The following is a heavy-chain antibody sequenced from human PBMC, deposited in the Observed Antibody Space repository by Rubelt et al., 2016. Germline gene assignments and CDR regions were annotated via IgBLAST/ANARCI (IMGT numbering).Heavy chain of an antibody. D-gene: IGHD3-22*01. CDR1: GYSFTSYG. J-gene: IGHJ4*02. CDR2: ISTYNGDT. Sequence: VQLVQSGAEVKQPGESLRISCKGSGYSFTSYGITWVRQAPGQGLEWMGWISTYNGDTRYAQNLQGRLTMTTDTPTSTAYMELRSLRSDDTAVYYCARDPSNTSGYYAYFDYWGQGTLVTASS. CDR3: ARDPSNTSGYYAYFDY. V-gene: IGHV1-18*01.